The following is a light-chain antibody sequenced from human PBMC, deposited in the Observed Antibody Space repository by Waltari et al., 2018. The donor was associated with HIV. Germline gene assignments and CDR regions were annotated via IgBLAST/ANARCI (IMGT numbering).Light chain of an antibody. Sequence: QSALTQPASVSGSPGQSITISCTGTSSDVGSYNLVSWYQQHPGKAPKLMIYEGSKRPSGVSNRFSASKSGNTASLTISGLQADDEADYYCCSYAGSILYVFGTGTKVTVL. CDR3: CSYAGSILYV. CDR2: EGS. V-gene: IGLV2-23*01. J-gene: IGLJ1*01. CDR1: SSDVGSYNL.